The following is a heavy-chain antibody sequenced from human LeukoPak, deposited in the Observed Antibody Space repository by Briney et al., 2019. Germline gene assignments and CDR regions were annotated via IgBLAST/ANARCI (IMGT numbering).Heavy chain of an antibody. J-gene: IGHJ4*02. Sequence: PGGSLRLSCAASGFTFSSYAMHWVRQAPGKGLEWVAVISYDGSNKYYADSVKGRFTISRDNSKNTLYLQMNSLRAEDTALYYCARDQGYSYGHSFDYWGQGTLVTVSS. CDR2: ISYDGSNK. D-gene: IGHD5-18*01. CDR3: ARDQGYSYGHSFDY. V-gene: IGHV3-30-3*01. CDR1: GFTFSSYA.